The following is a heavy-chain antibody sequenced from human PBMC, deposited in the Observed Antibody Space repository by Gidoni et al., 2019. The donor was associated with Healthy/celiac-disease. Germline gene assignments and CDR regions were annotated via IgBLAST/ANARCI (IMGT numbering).Heavy chain of an antibody. CDR1: GFTFSDYY. CDR3: ARDQGKERGTIFWPGYYYYGMDV. V-gene: IGHV3-11*01. Sequence: QVQLVESGGGLVKPGGSLRLSCAASGFTFSDYYMSWIRQAPGKGREWVSYISSSGSTIYYADSVKGRFTISRDNAKNSLYLQMNSLRAEDTAVYYCARDQGKERGTIFWPGYYYYGMDVWGQGTTVTVSS. CDR2: ISSSGSTI. J-gene: IGHJ6*02. D-gene: IGHD3-9*01.